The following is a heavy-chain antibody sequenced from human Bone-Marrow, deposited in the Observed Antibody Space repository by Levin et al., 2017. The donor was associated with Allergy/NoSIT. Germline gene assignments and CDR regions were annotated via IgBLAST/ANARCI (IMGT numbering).Heavy chain of an antibody. CDR1: GFTFSSYA. CDR2: ISYDGSNK. D-gene: IGHD2-15*01. J-gene: IGHJ4*02. Sequence: GGSLRLSCAASGFTFSSYAMHWVRQAPGKGLEWVAVISYDGSNKYYADSVKGRFTISRDNSKNTLYLQMNSLRAEDTAVYYCARVPYTRYCSGGSCYSEAKNYFDYWGQGTLVTVSS. CDR3: ARVPYTRYCSGGSCYSEAKNYFDY. V-gene: IGHV3-30-3*01.